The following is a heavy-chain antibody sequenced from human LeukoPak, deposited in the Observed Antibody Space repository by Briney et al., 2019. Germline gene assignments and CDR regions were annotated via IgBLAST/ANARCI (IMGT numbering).Heavy chain of an antibody. CDR3: ASYYYDGSGYPYYYYYMDV. V-gene: IGHV3-48*01. D-gene: IGHD3-22*01. J-gene: IGHJ6*03. CDR1: GFTFSSYS. Sequence: GGSLRLSCAASGFTFSSYSMNWVRQAPGKGLEWVSYISSSSSTIYYADSVKGRFTISRDNAKNSLYLQMNSLRAEDTAVYYCASYYYDGSGYPYYYYYMDVWGKGTTVTVSS. CDR2: ISSSSSTI.